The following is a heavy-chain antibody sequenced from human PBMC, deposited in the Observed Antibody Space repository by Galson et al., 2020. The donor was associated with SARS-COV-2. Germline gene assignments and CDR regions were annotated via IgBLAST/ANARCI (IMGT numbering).Heavy chain of an antibody. J-gene: IGHJ4*02. CDR2: IYSEGSST. Sequence: ALHGESLKISCAVSGFTFSNHWMHWVRQAPGKGLVWVSRIYSEGSSTSYADSVKGRFTISGDNAKNTLYLQMNSLRAEDTAVYYCARGDMGNDYFDCWGQGTLGTVSS. CDR1: GFTFSNHW. CDR3: ARGDMGNDYFDC. D-gene: IGHD7-27*01. V-gene: IGHV3-74*01.